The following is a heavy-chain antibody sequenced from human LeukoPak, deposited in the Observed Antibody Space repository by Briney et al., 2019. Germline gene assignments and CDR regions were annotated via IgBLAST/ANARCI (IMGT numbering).Heavy chain of an antibody. CDR1: GFTFTTHA. Sequence: GGSLRLSSAASGFTFTTHAMSWVRQAPGHGPECGSVISGSAGSTSYADAVKRRFTISRDNSKNTLSLQMNSLRAEDTSVYYCANAGGYARAHDYWGQGTLVTVSS. J-gene: IGHJ4*02. CDR3: ANAGGYARAHDY. CDR2: ISGSAGST. V-gene: IGHV3-23*01. D-gene: IGHD3-16*01.